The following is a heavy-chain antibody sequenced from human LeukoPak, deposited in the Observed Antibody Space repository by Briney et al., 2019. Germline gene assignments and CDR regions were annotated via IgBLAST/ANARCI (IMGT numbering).Heavy chain of an antibody. CDR2: MNPNSGNT. CDR3: ARGERDCSSTSCYSPWFDP. V-gene: IGHV1-8*03. D-gene: IGHD2-2*01. CDR1: GYTFTSYD. Sequence: ASVKVSCKASGYTFTSYDINWVRQATGQGLEWMGWMNPNSGNTGYAQKLQGRVTITRNTSISTAYMELSSLRSEDTAVYYCARGERDCSSTSCYSPWFDPWGQGTLVTVSS. J-gene: IGHJ5*02.